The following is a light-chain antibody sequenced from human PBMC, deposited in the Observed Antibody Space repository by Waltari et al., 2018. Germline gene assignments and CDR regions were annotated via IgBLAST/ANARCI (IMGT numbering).Light chain of an antibody. CDR2: EVL. V-gene: IGLV2-23*02. CDR1: YSNVGSFDL. CDR3: CSYASSSPRLI. Sequence: QSALTQPASVSGSLGPSLSISCSGSYSNVGSFDLVSWYHQRPGEAPKLLIYEVLKRPSGVSNRFSGSKSGNAASLTISALQPEDEGTYYCCSYASSSPRLIFGGGTELTVL. J-gene: IGLJ2*01.